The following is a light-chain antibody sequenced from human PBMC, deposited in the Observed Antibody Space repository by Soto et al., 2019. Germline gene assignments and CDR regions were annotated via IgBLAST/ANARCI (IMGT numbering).Light chain of an antibody. CDR3: QQYKNWYT. CDR2: RTS. Sequence: EIVMTQFPATLSVSPGERATLFCRASQNIGNSLAWYQQKPGQAPRLLFYRTSTRATGVAARFSGSGSGTELTLTISSLQSEDFAVYYCQQYKNWYTFGQGTKLEIK. V-gene: IGKV3-15*01. CDR1: QNIGNS. J-gene: IGKJ2*01.